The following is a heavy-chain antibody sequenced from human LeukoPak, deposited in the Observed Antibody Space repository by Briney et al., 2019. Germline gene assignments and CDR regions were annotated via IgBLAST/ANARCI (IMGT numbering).Heavy chain of an antibody. CDR3: ATRYCTISACRASSYKSFDV. Sequence: GGSLRLSCVASGFNFNTYSMNWVRQAPGKGLEWISYIISSSSTIYYADSVKGRFTISRDNAKNSLYLQLTSLRAEDTAVHYCATRYCTISACRASSYKSFDVWGKGTTVTVSS. D-gene: IGHD2-8*01. CDR1: GFNFNTYS. J-gene: IGHJ6*04. V-gene: IGHV3-48*04. CDR2: IISSSSTI.